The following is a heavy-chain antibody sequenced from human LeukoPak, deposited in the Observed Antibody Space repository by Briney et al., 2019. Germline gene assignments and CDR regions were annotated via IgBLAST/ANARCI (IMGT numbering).Heavy chain of an antibody. Sequence: GGSLRLSCAASGFTFSSYEMNWVRQAPGKGLEWVSYISSSGSTIYYADSVKGRFTISRDNAKNSLYLQMNSLRAEDTAVYYCARTYSGSYWYFDLWGRGTLVTVSS. V-gene: IGHV3-48*03. J-gene: IGHJ2*01. CDR3: ARTYSGSYWYFDL. CDR2: ISSSGSTI. D-gene: IGHD3-10*01. CDR1: GFTFSSYE.